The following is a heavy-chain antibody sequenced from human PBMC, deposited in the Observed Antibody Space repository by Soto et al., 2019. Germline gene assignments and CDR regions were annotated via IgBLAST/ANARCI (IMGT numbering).Heavy chain of an antibody. CDR3: ARDKVGTTGIDF. V-gene: IGHV1-8*01. Sequence: QVQLVQSGAEVKKPGASVKVSCKASGYTFTGYDINWVRQATGQGLERMGWMNPNSGNTAYAQNFQGRVTMSRDNSITTAYMELTSLRDDASAVYYCARDKVGTTGIDFWGQGTLVTVSS. J-gene: IGHJ4*02. D-gene: IGHD1-26*01. CDR1: GYTFTGYD. CDR2: MNPNSGNT.